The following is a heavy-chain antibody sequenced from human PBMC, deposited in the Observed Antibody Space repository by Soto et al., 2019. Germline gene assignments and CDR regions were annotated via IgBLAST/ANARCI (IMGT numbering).Heavy chain of an antibody. CDR3: AKGHYYESSGHYYFGY. D-gene: IGHD3-22*01. J-gene: IGHJ4*02. V-gene: IGHV3-23*01. CDR2: IIGSVGST. Sequence: GESLRPSYAPSGFTFRNFATNSVRLALVKGLEWVSAIIGSVGSTYYADSVKGRFTISRDNSKNTLYLQMDSLRSEDTAVYYCAKGHYYESSGHYYFGYWGQGT. CDR1: GFTFRNFA.